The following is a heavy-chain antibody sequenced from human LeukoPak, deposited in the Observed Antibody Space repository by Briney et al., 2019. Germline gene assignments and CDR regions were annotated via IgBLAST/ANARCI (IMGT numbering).Heavy chain of an antibody. J-gene: IGHJ4*02. V-gene: IGHV3-21*01. Sequence: NSGGSLRLSCAVSGFTVSSNHMSWVRQAPGKGLEWVSSISSSSSYIYYADSVKGRFTISRDNAKNSLYLQMNSLRAEDTAVYYCARELSRAEYNWNDDVDYWGQGALVTVSS. CDR2: ISSSSSYI. D-gene: IGHD1-20*01. CDR1: GFTVSSNH. CDR3: ARELSRAEYNWNDDVDY.